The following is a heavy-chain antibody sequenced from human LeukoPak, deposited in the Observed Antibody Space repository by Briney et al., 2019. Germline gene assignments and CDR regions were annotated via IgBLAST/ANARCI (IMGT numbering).Heavy chain of an antibody. CDR1: GYTFTGYY. D-gene: IGHD2-2*01. V-gene: IGHV1-24*01. J-gene: IGHJ4*02. CDR3: ATALRVVGTFDY. Sequence: ASLKVSCKASGYTFTGYYMHWVRQAPGKGLEWMGGFDPEDGETIYAQKFQGRVTMTEDTSTDTAYMELSSLRSEDTAVYYCATALRVVGTFDYWGQGTLVTVSS. CDR2: FDPEDGET.